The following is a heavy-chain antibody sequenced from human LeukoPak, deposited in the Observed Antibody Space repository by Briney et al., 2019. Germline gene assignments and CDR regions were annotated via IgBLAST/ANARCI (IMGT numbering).Heavy chain of an antibody. V-gene: IGHV3-15*01. CDR2: IKSKTDGGTT. D-gene: IGHD5-18*01. CDR1: GFTFSSYA. CDR3: TTEDTAMAYFDY. Sequence: GGSLRLSCAASGFTFSSYAMNWVRQAPGKGLEWVGRIKSKTDGGTTDYAAPVKGRFTISRDDSKNTLYLQMNSLKTEDTAVYYCTTEDTAMAYFDYWGQGTLVTVSS. J-gene: IGHJ4*02.